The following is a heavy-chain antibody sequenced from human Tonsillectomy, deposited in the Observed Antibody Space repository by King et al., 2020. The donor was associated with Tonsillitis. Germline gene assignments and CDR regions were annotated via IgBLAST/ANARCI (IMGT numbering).Heavy chain of an antibody. J-gene: IGHJ3*02. CDR3: ARDYYGSGNYPDAFDI. CDR1: GYTFTGHC. Sequence: QLVQSGAEVKRPGASVKVSCKASGYTFTGHCLHWVRQAPGQGLEWMGWINPNSGDTDYAQNFQGSVTMTRDTSISTAYMELSRLRSDDTAVYYCARDYYGSGNYPDAFDIWGQGTMVTVS. D-gene: IGHD3-10*01. V-gene: IGHV1-2*02. CDR2: INPNSGDT.